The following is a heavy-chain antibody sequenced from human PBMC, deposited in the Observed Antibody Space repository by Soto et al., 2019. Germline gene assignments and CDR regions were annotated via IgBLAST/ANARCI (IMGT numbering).Heavy chain of an antibody. D-gene: IGHD5-12*01. CDR2: ISAYNGNT. J-gene: IGHJ3*02. CDR3: ASTDIVARIDAFDI. CDR1: GYTFTSYG. V-gene: IGHV1-18*01. Sequence: GASVKVSCKASGYTFTSYGISWVRQAPGQGLEWMGWISAYNGNTNYAQKLQGRVTMTTDTSTSTAYMELRSLRSDDTAVYYCASTDIVARIDAFDIWGQGTMVTVSS.